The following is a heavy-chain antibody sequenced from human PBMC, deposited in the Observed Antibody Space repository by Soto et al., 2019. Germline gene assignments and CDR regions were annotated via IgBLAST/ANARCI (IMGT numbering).Heavy chain of an antibody. J-gene: IGHJ5*02. CDR1: GGSFGTSY. V-gene: IGHV4-59*13. CDR2: TYHTGST. Sequence: QVQLQESGPRLVRPSGTLSLTCTISGGSFGTSYWSGIRQAPGKGLEWIGYTYHTGSTKYNPSLKSRATISVDTSKNQFSLTLNSAAAADTAVYYCATDSAGRGPFDPWGQGILVTVSS. CDR3: ATDSAGRGPFDP. D-gene: IGHD3-10*01.